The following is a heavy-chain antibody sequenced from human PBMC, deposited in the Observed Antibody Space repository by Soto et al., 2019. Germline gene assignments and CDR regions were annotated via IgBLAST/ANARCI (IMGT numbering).Heavy chain of an antibody. Sequence: TLSLTCAVYGGSFSGYYWSWIRQPPGKGLEWIGEINHSGSTNYNPSLKSRVTISVDTSKNQFSLKLSSVTAADTAVYYCARGPGPTKKYNWFDPWGQGTLVTVSS. CDR1: GGSFSGYY. V-gene: IGHV4-34*01. CDR2: INHSGST. J-gene: IGHJ5*02. CDR3: ARGPGPTKKYNWFDP.